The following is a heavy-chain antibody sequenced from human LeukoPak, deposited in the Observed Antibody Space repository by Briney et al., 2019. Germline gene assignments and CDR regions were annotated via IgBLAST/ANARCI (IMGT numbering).Heavy chain of an antibody. CDR1: GYIFNTYG. Sequence: ASVKVSCKASGYIFNTYGMNWVRQVPGEGVEWMGWINSNTRNPTYAQGFTGRFVFSLDTSVTTAYLQITSLRAEDTAMYYRARDDSPWKKVATIMDHWGQGTLVTVSS. J-gene: IGHJ4*02. V-gene: IGHV7-4-1*02. CDR3: ARDDSPWKKVATIMDH. CDR2: INSNTRNP. D-gene: IGHD5-12*01.